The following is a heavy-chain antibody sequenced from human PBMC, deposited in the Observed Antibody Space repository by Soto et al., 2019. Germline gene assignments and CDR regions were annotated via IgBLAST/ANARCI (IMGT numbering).Heavy chain of an antibody. D-gene: IGHD2-2*02. CDR3: ARGDCSAAGCYIHYYYGMDV. CDR1: GFTFRNYA. CDR2: ISRSGGTS. J-gene: IGHJ6*02. V-gene: IGHV3-23*01. Sequence: PGGSLRLSCAAAGFTFRNYAMSWVRQAPGKGLEWVSAISRSGGTSYYAASVKGRFTISRDNAKNTLYLQIDNLRAEDTAVYYCARGDCSAAGCYIHYYYGMDVWGQGTTVTVSS.